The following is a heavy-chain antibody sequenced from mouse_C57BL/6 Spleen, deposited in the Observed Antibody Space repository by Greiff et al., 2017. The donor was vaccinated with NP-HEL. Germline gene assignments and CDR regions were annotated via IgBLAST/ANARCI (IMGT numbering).Heavy chain of an antibody. CDR2: INPSTGGT. CDR3: ASYGSLAY. Sequence: VQLQQSGPELVKPGASVKISCKASGYSFTGYYMNWVKQSPEKSLEWIGEINPSTGGTTYNQKFKAKATLTVDKSSSTAYMQLKSLTSEDSAVYYCASYGSLAYWGQGTLVTVSA. J-gene: IGHJ3*01. CDR1: GYSFTGYY. V-gene: IGHV1-42*01. D-gene: IGHD1-1*01.